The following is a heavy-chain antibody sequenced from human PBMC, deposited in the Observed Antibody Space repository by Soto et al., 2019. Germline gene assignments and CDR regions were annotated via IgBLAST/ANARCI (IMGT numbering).Heavy chain of an antibody. Sequence: GASVKVSCKASGGTFSSYAISWVRQAPGQGLEWMGWINPNCGTANYAQKFQGRVTMTTDTSTSTAYMELSRLRSDDTAVYYCARDSSGWYYFNYWGQGTLVTVSS. CDR3: ARDSSGWYYFNY. D-gene: IGHD6-19*01. CDR2: INPNCGTA. CDR1: GGTFSSYA. J-gene: IGHJ4*02. V-gene: IGHV1-69*05.